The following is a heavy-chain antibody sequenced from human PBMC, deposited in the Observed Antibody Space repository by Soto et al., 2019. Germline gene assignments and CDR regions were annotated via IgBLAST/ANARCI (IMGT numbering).Heavy chain of an antibody. CDR3: SRRAPEGFDP. Sequence: ASETLSLTCDVSGGSISSSSYFWAWIRRPPGKGLEWIGSIDFRGTTYTNPSLESRVTISVDTSKNHFSLKLDSVTAADTALYYCSRRAPEGFDPWGRGNLVTVSS. J-gene: IGHJ5*02. V-gene: IGHV4-39*02. CDR1: GGSISSSSYF. CDR2: IDFRGTT.